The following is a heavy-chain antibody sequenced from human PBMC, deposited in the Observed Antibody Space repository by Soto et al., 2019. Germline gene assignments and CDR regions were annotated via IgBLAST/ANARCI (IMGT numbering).Heavy chain of an antibody. CDR3: VRTSLVVAAATREDY. CDR2: INSDGSST. CDR1: GFTFSSYW. D-gene: IGHD2-15*01. V-gene: IGHV3-74*01. Sequence: EVQLVESGGGLVQPGGSLRLSCAASGFTFSSYWMHWVRQAPGKGLVWVSRINSDGSSTSYADSVKGRFTISRDNAKNTMYLQMNSLGAEDTGVYYCVRTSLVVAAATREDYWGQGTLVTVSS. J-gene: IGHJ4*02.